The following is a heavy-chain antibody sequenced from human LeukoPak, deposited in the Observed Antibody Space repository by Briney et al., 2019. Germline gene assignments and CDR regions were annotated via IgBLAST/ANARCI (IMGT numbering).Heavy chain of an antibody. CDR3: ARAAVVASTLPAY. Sequence: GGSLRLSCAASGFTFSSYEMNWVRQAPGKGLEWVSYISYSGSSIFYADSVKGRFTISRDNAKNSLYLHMNSLRDEDTALYYCARAAVVASTLPAYWGQGTLVTVSS. D-gene: IGHD2-15*01. CDR1: GFTFSSYE. J-gene: IGHJ4*02. V-gene: IGHV3-48*03. CDR2: ISYSGSSI.